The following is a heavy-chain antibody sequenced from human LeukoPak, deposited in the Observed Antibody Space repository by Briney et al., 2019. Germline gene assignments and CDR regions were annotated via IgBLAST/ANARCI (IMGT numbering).Heavy chain of an antibody. J-gene: IGHJ2*01. CDR3: ARGLYDYSYWYFDL. Sequence: SETLSLTCTVSGGSISSYYWSWIRQPPGKGLEWIGYIYYSGSTNYNPSLKSRVTISVDTSKNQFSLKLSSVTAADTAVYYCARGLYDYSYWYFDLWGRGTLVTVSS. V-gene: IGHV4-59*08. CDR1: GGSISSYY. D-gene: IGHD4-11*01. CDR2: IYYSGST.